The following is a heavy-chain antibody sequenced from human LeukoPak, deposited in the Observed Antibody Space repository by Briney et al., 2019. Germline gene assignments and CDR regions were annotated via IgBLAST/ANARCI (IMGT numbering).Heavy chain of an antibody. Sequence: ASVKVSCKVSGYTLTELSMHWVRQAPGKGLEWMGGFDPEDGETIYAQKFQGRVTMTEDTSTDTAYMELSSLRSEDTAVYYCATGPIAAAGPPGDYWGQGTLVTVSS. CDR2: FDPEDGET. J-gene: IGHJ4*02. CDR3: ATGPIAAAGPPGDY. V-gene: IGHV1-24*01. CDR1: GYTLTELS. D-gene: IGHD6-13*01.